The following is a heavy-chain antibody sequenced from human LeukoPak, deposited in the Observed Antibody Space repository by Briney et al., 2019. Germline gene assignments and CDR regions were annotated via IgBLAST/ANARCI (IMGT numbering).Heavy chain of an antibody. D-gene: IGHD3-10*01. CDR3: ATRRFGELTY. CDR1: GFTFSSYE. J-gene: IGHJ4*02. V-gene: IGHV3-48*03. CDR2: ITSSDSTT. Sequence: GGSLRLSCVASGFTFSSYEMNWVRQAPGKGLEWLSYITSSDSTTHYADSVKGRFTISRDDAQNSLYLQMNSLRVEDTAVYYCATRRFGELTYWGQGTLVTVSS.